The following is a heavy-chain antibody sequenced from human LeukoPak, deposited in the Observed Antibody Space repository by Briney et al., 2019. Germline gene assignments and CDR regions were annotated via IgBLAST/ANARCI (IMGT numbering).Heavy chain of an antibody. CDR1: GFMFGDFA. V-gene: IGHV3-49*03. Sequence: GGSLRLSCTASGFMFGDFAMSWFRLAPGKELEWVGFIRTKAYDGATEYAASVKDRFIISRDDSKSVAYLQMNSLKTEDTAVYYCARGGRWLQFDYWGQGTPVTVSS. J-gene: IGHJ4*02. CDR2: IRTKAYDGAT. CDR3: ARGGRWLQFDY. D-gene: IGHD5-24*01.